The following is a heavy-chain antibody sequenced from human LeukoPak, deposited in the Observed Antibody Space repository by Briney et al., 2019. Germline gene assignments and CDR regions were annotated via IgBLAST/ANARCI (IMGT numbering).Heavy chain of an antibody. CDR3: SRGSTYLNYFHF. Sequence: GESLKISCAASGFTFGDHTLNWVRQAPGKGLEWVGFVRTNSYGGTTDYAASVKGRFTISRDESKTIAYLHMNSLKTEDTAVYYCSRGSTYLNYFHFWGLGTLVTVSS. V-gene: IGHV3-49*04. D-gene: IGHD1-26*01. J-gene: IGHJ4*02. CDR2: VRTNSYGGTT. CDR1: GFTFGDHT.